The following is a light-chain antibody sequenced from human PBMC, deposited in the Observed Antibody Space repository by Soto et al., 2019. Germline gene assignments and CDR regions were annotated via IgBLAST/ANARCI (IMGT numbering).Light chain of an antibody. CDR1: QSVSGD. CDR2: DPS. V-gene: IGKV3-15*01. J-gene: IGKJ5*01. Sequence: EIVMMQSPATLSVSPGERATLSCRASQSVSGDLAWYQQKPGQAPRLLIYDPSTRATGIPARFSGSGSGTEFTLTISGLQSEDFAIYFCQQYKSWPITFGQGTRLEIK. CDR3: QQYKSWPIT.